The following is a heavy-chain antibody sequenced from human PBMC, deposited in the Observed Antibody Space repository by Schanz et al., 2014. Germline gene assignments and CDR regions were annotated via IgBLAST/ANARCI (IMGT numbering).Heavy chain of an antibody. D-gene: IGHD3-10*01. CDR2: INPNSGTT. V-gene: IGHV1-2*04. Sequence: QVQLVQSGAEVKKPGASVKVSCKASGYTFISYGIKWVRQAPGQGLEWMGMINPNSGTTNYAQKFQGWVTMTRDTSISTAYMELSRLRSEDTAVHYCARGRGFYDYWGQGTLVTVSS. CDR3: ARGRGFYDY. CDR1: GYTFISYG. J-gene: IGHJ4*02.